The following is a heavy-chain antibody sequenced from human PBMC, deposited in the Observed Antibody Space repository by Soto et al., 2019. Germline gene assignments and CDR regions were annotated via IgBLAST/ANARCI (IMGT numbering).Heavy chain of an antibody. CDR1: GYTFTSYA. J-gene: IGHJ6*02. Sequence: ASVKVSCKASGYTFTSYAMYWVRQAPGQRLEWMGWINAGNGNTKYSQKFQGRVTITRDTSASTAYMELSSLRFEDTAVYYCARVSPGYSSSWYTFGCYYYGMDVWGQGTTVTVSS. D-gene: IGHD6-13*01. V-gene: IGHV1-3*01. CDR3: ARVSPGYSSSWYTFGCYYYGMDV. CDR2: INAGNGNT.